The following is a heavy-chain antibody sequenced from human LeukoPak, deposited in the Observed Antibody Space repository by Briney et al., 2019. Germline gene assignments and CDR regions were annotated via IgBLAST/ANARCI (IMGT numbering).Heavy chain of an antibody. CDR3: ARTYYDSRGAPD. CDR2: IYYSGST. D-gene: IGHD3-22*01. CDR1: GGSISSSSYY. Sequence: SETLSLTCTVSGGSISSSSYYWGWIRQPPGKGLERIGSIYYSGSTSYNPSLKSRVTISVDTSKNQFSLKLSSVTAADTAVYYCARTYYDSRGAPDWGQGTLATVSS. J-gene: IGHJ4*02. V-gene: IGHV4-39*01.